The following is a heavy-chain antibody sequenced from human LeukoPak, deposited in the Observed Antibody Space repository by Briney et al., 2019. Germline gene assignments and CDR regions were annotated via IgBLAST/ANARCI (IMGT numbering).Heavy chain of an antibody. CDR2: IYYSGNT. CDR1: GGSISTSGYY. D-gene: IGHD5-18*01. Sequence: SETLSLTCTVSGGSISTSGYYWGWIRQPPGKGLEWIAGIYYSGNTYYNPSLKSRVSISVDPSNNQFSLNLTSVTAADTAVYYCARKGLGYSYGHQYAFDIWGQGTMVTVSS. V-gene: IGHV4-39*07. CDR3: ARKGLGYSYGHQYAFDI. J-gene: IGHJ3*02.